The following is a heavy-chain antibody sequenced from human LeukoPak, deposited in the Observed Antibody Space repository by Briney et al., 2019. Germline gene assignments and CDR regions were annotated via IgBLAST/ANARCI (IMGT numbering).Heavy chain of an antibody. D-gene: IGHD6-19*01. CDR1: GFTFSSYG. Sequence: GGSLRLSCAASGFTFSSYGMSWVRQAPGKGLDWVSGISDTGDSTHYADSVRGRFTISRDISKNTLFLQMNSLRAEDTAIYYCAKIQGWFNTAFQIGGPGTMVTVSS. V-gene: IGHV3-23*01. CDR3: AKIQGWFNTAFQI. J-gene: IGHJ3*02. CDR2: ISDTGDST.